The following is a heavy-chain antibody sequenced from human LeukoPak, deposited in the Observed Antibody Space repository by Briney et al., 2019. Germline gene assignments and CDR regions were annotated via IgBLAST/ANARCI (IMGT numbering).Heavy chain of an antibody. V-gene: IGHV3-7*01. D-gene: IGHD1-7*01. CDR1: GFTFRDYSDYW. J-gene: IGHJ5*02. CDR3: ARDGVAHWNYFRDWFDP. CDR2: IKQDGSEK. Sequence: GGSLRLSCAASGFTFRDYSDYWMSWVRQAPGKGLEWVANIKQDGSEKYYVDSVKGRFTISRDNAKNSLYLQMNSLRAEDTAVYYCARDGVAHWNYFRDWFDPWGQGTLVTVSS.